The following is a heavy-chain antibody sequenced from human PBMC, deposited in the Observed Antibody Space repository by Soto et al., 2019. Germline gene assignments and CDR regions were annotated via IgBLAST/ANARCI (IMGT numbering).Heavy chain of an antibody. V-gene: IGHV3-21*01. CDR1: GFTFSSYN. J-gene: IGHJ4*02. CDR3: ARGEIGAAGAY. D-gene: IGHD6-13*01. Sequence: EVQVVESGGGLVKPGGSLRLSCAASGFTFSSYNMNWVRQAPGKGLEWVSSISSSSNYIYYADSVKGRFTISRNNAKNSLYLQMNSLRAEDTAVYYCARGEIGAAGAYWGQGTLVTASS. CDR2: ISSSSNYI.